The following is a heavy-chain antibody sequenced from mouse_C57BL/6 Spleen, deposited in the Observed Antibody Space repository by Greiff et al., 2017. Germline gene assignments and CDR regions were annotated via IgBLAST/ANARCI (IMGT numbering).Heavy chain of an antibody. CDR1: GYTFTSYG. CDR3: ARPIEGFAY. Sequence: VQLQQSGAELARPGASVKLSCKASGYTFTSYGISWVKQRTGQGLEWIGEIYPRSGNTYYNEKFKGKATLTADKSSSTAYMELRSLTSEDSAVYFCARPIEGFAYWGQGTLVTVSA. V-gene: IGHV1-81*01. CDR2: IYPRSGNT. J-gene: IGHJ3*01.